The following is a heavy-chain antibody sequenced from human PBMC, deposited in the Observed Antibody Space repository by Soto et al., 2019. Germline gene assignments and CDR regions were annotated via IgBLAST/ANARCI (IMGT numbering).Heavy chain of an antibody. V-gene: IGHV3-33*01. CDR2: IWHDGGNK. CDR3: ARDGDVNTGFGKDY. D-gene: IGHD3-16*01. J-gene: IGHJ4*02. Sequence: GGSMRLSCAASGFTFSSYGMHWVRQAPGKGLEWVAFIWHDGGNKFYAESVKGRFTISRDNSKNTLYLQMTSLSAEDTAMYYCARDGDVNTGFGKDYWGQGTLVTVSS. CDR1: GFTFSSYG.